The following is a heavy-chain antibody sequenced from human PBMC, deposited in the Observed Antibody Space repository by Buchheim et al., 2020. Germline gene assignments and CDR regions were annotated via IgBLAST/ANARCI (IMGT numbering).Heavy chain of an antibody. Sequence: EVQLVDSGGGLVLPGGSLRLSCAASGFTFSSYWMHWVRQAPGKGPVWVSRINTDGTDTSYADSGKGRFSISRANARNTLYLQMNSLEAEDTAVYFCARGGTSGSLDYWGQGTL. V-gene: IGHV3-74*01. CDR3: ARGGTSGSLDY. CDR1: GFTFSSYW. D-gene: IGHD3-10*01. J-gene: IGHJ4*02. CDR2: INTDGTDT.